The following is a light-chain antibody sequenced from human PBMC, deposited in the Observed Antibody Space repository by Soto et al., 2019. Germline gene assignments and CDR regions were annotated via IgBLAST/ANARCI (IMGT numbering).Light chain of an antibody. CDR1: QSISSW. CDR2: DAS. V-gene: IGKV1-5*01. J-gene: IGKJ1*01. Sequence: DIQMTQSPSTLSASVGDRVTITCRASQSISSWLAWYQQKPGKAPKLLIYDASSLESGVPSRFSGSGSGTEFTLTISSLQPDDFATYYCQHYNSISGTFGQGTKVDIK. CDR3: QHYNSISGT.